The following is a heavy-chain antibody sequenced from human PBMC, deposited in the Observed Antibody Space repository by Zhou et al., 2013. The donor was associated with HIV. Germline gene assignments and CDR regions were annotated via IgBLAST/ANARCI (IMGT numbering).Heavy chain of an antibody. CDR1: GGTFSSYA. CDR3: ARGDYGGNSAWKLDGVVNWFDP. V-gene: IGHV1-69*05. Sequence: QVQLVQSGAEVKKPGSSVKVSCKASGGTFSSYAISWVRQAPGQGLEWMGGIIPIFGTANYAQKFQGRVTITTDESTSTAYMELSSLRSEDTAVYYCARGDYGGNSAWKLDGVVNWFDPWGQGTLVTVSS. CDR2: IIPIFGTA. J-gene: IGHJ5*02. D-gene: IGHD4-17*01.